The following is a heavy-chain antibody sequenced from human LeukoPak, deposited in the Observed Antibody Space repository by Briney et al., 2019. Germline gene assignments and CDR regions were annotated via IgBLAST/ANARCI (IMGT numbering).Heavy chain of an antibody. D-gene: IGHD2-21*01. CDR3: ARDRGDPYSFDY. CDR1: GYTFTVYY. J-gene: IGHJ4*02. V-gene: IGHV1-2*02. CDR2: INPNSCGT. Sequence: ASVKVSCKASGYTFTVYYMHWVRQASGQGLEYMGWINPNSCGTNYAQKFQGRVTVTRDTSITTAYMELSRLTSDDTAVYYCARDRGDPYSFDYWGQGTMVTVSS.